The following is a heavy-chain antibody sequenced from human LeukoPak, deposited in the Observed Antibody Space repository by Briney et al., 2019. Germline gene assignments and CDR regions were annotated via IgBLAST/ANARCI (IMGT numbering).Heavy chain of an antibody. CDR1: GFTFSISA. Sequence: GGSLRLSCAVSGFTFSISAMTWVRQAPGKGLEWVSLINYSGANAYYADSVRGRFTISRDNSKNMLYPQMNSLRAEDTAIYYCARDIELSTWGQGTMVSV. V-gene: IGHV3-23*01. CDR3: ARDIELST. CDR2: INYSGANA. J-gene: IGHJ3*01. D-gene: IGHD5-18*01.